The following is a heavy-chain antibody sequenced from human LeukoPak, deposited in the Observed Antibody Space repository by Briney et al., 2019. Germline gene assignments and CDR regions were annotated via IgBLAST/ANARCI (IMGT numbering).Heavy chain of an antibody. D-gene: IGHD6-19*01. CDR3: ARVGWSSGPPFY. J-gene: IGHJ4*02. CDR2: ISGSSSLI. V-gene: IGHV3-48*02. Sequence: GGSLTLSCTASGFSFGSYSMNWVRQTPGKGLEWLSYISGSSSLIYYAGSVKGRFTISRDNAKKSLYLQMNSLRDEDTAVYYCARVGWSSGPPFYWGQGIQVTVSS. CDR1: GFSFGSYS.